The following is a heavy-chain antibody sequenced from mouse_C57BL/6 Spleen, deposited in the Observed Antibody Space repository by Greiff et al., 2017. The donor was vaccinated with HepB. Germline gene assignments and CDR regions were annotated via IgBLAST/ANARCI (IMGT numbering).Heavy chain of an antibody. CDR1: GFSLTSYG. V-gene: IGHV2-2*01. J-gene: IGHJ4*01. Sequence: VKLQESGPGLVQPSQSLSITCTVSGFSLTSYGVHWVRQSPGKGLEWLGVIWSGGSTDYNAAFISRLSISKDNSKSQVFFKMNSLQADDTAIYYCARSEIPTYDGPMDYWGQGTSVTVSS. CDR2: IWSGGST. CDR3: ARSEIPTYDGPMDY. D-gene: IGHD2-3*01.